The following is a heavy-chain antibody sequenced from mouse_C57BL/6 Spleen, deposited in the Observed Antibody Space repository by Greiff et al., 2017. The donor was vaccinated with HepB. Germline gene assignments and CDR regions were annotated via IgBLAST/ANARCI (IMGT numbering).Heavy chain of an antibody. V-gene: IGHV1-20*01. CDR3: ARGVANWYFDV. CDR2: INPYNGDT. CDR1: GYSFTGYF. J-gene: IGHJ1*03. Sequence: VHVKQSGPELVKPGDSVKISCKASGYSFTGYFMNWVMQSHGKSLEWIGRINPYNGDTFYNQKFKGKATLTVDKSSSTAHMELRSLTSEDSAVYYCARGVANWYFDVWGTGTTVTVSS. D-gene: IGHD1-1*02.